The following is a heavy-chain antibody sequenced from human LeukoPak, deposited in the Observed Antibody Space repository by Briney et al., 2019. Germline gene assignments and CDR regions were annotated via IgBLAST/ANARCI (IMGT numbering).Heavy chain of an antibody. CDR3: ARDQDFWSGYYYYGMDV. J-gene: IGHJ6*02. CDR1: GYTFTSYG. D-gene: IGHD3-3*01. Sequence: EASVMVSCKASGYTFTSYGISWVRQAPGQGLEWMGWISAYNGNTNYAQKLQGRVTMTTDTSTSTAYMELRSLRSDDTAVYYCARDQDFWSGYYYYGMDVWGQGTTVTASS. V-gene: IGHV1-18*01. CDR2: ISAYNGNT.